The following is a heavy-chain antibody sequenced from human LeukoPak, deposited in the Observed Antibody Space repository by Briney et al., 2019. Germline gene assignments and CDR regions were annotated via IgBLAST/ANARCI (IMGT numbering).Heavy chain of an antibody. J-gene: IGHJ4*02. V-gene: IGHV3-73*01. D-gene: IGHD3-22*01. CDR2: IRSKANSYAT. Sequence: GGSLRLYFAASGFTFSGSAMHWVRQASWTGLEWVGRIRSKANSYATAYAASVKGRFTISRDDSKNTAYLQMNSLKTEDTAVYYCTVTMTVGDYWGQGTLVTVSS. CDR3: TVTMTVGDY. CDR1: GFTFSGSA.